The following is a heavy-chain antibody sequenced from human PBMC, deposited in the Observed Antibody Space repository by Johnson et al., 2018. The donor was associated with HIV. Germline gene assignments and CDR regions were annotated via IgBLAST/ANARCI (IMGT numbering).Heavy chain of an antibody. CDR1: GFTFNRYG. CDR3: ARDRAEYSTWLDAFDI. D-gene: IGHD6-6*01. J-gene: IGHJ3*02. Sequence: VQLVESGGGVVQPGRSLRVSCAASGFTFNRYGMHWVRQAPGKGLEWVALISYDGTDTYYADSVKGRFSISRDNSKNTLYLQMNSLRAEDTAVFYCARDRAEYSTWLDAFDIWGQGTMVTVSS. CDR2: ISYDGTDT. V-gene: IGHV3-30*03.